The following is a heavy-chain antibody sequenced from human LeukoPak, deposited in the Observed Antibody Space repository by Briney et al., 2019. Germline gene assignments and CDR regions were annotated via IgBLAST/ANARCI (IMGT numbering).Heavy chain of an antibody. Sequence: GGSLRLSCAASGFTFSSYAMHWVRQAPGKGLEWVAVISYDGSNKYYADSVKGRFTISRDNSKNTLYLQMNSLRAEDTAVYYCARVDYGGNSWGIDYWGQGTLVTVSS. V-gene: IGHV3-30*04. D-gene: IGHD4-23*01. CDR2: ISYDGSNK. CDR1: GFTFSSYA. CDR3: ARVDYGGNSWGIDY. J-gene: IGHJ4*02.